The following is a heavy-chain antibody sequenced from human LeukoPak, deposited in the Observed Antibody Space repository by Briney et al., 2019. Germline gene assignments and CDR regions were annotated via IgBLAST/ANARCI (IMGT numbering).Heavy chain of an antibody. CDR2: INPNSGGT. CDR3: ARAPVATIADYVDV. D-gene: IGHD5-12*01. J-gene: IGHJ6*03. Sequence: ASVKVSCKVSGYTLTELSMHWVRQAPGQGLEWMGWINPNSGGTKYVQKFQGRVTMTRDTSISTAYMELSRLRSDDTAVYYCARAPVATIADYVDVRGKGTTVTVSS. CDR1: GYTLTELS. V-gene: IGHV1-2*02.